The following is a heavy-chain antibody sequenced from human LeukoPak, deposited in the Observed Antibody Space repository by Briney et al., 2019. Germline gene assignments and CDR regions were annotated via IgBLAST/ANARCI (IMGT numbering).Heavy chain of an antibody. CDR1: GFTLSSYA. J-gene: IGHJ4*02. Sequence: GGSLRLSCAASGFTLSSYAMSWVRQAPGKGLEWVSAISGSGGSTYYADSVKGRFTISRDNSKNTLYLQMNSLRAEDTAVYYCAKDLPDIVVVPAANSKFDYWGQGTLVTVSS. V-gene: IGHV3-23*01. D-gene: IGHD2-2*01. CDR2: ISGSGGST. CDR3: AKDLPDIVVVPAANSKFDY.